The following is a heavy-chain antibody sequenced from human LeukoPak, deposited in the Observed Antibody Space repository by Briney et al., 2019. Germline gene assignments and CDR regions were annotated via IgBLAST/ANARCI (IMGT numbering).Heavy chain of an antibody. CDR1: GFTFSSYS. V-gene: IGHV3-48*04. CDR2: ISPSSGTI. D-gene: IGHD2-21*02. Sequence: GGSLRLSCAASGFTFSSYSMNWVRQAPGKGLEWVSYISPSSGTIYYADSVKGRFTISRDNPKNPLWLQMNSLRVEDTALYYCARGYYGDYFFDYWGQGTLVTVSS. CDR3: ARGYYGDYFFDY. J-gene: IGHJ4*02.